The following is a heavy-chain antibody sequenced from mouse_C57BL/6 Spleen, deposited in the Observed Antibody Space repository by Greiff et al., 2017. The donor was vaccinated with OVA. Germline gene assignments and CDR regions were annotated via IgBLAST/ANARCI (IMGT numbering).Heavy chain of an antibody. J-gene: IGHJ2*01. CDR1: GYTFTSYW. CDR3: ARGDGNYGFDY. D-gene: IGHD2-1*01. Sequence: VQLQQPGAELVMPGASVKLSCKASGYTFTSYWMHWVKQRHGQGLEWIGEIDPSDSSTNYNQKFKGKSTLTVDKSSSTAYMQLSSLTSEDSAVYYCARGDGNYGFDYWGQGTTLTVSS. CDR2: IDPSDSST. V-gene: IGHV1-69*01.